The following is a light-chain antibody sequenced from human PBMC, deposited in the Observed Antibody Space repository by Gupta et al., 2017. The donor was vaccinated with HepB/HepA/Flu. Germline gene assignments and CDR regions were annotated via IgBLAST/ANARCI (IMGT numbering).Light chain of an antibody. CDR1: QSLLHSNGYNY. Sequence: DIVMTQSPLSLPVTPGEPASISCRSSQSLLHSNGYNYLDWYLQKPGQSPQLLIYLGSNRASGVTDRCSGSGSGTDFTLKISRGEAEDVGVYYCMQALQTPMYTFGQGTKLEIK. CDR2: LGS. CDR3: MQALQTPMYT. V-gene: IGKV2-28*01. J-gene: IGKJ2*01.